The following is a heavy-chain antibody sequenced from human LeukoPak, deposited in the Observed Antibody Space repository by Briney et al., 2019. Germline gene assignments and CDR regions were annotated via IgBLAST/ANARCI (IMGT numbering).Heavy chain of an antibody. V-gene: IGHV4-30-2*01. CDR2: IYHSGST. CDR3: ARGFGWFDP. Sequence: SETLSLTCAVSGGSISSGGYSWSWIRQPPGKGLEWIGYIYHSGSTYYNPSLKSRATISVDRSKNQFSLKLSSVTAADTAVYYCARGFGWFDPWGQGTLVTVSS. D-gene: IGHD3-10*01. J-gene: IGHJ5*02. CDR1: GGSISSGGYS.